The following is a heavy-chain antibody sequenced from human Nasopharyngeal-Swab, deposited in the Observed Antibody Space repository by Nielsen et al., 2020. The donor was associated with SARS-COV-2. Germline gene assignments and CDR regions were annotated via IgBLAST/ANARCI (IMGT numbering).Heavy chain of an antibody. CDR3: ASMRTMDV. CDR2: ISYDGSNK. CDR1: GFTFSSYG. V-gene: IGHV3-30*03. D-gene: IGHD3-16*01. Sequence: GGSLRLSCAASGFTFSSYGMHWVRQAPGKGLEWVAVISYDGSNKYYADSVKGRFTISRDNAKNSLYLQMNSLRAEETAVYYCASMRTMDVWGKGTTVTVSS. J-gene: IGHJ6*04.